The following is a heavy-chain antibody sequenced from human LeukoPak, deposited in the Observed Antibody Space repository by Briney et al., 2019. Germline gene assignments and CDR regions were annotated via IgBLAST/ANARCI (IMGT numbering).Heavy chain of an antibody. D-gene: IGHD2-2*01. CDR2: ISGSSNYI. CDR1: GFTFSDYT. CDR3: ARDPPYCSSTSCYYFEY. V-gene: IGHV3-21*01. Sequence: GGSLRLSCAPSGFTFSDYTMNWVRLAPGKGLEWVSSISGSSNYIYYADSVKGRFTISRDNAKNSLYLQMNSLRAEDTAVYYCARDPPYCSSTSCYYFEYWGQGTLVTVSS. J-gene: IGHJ4*02.